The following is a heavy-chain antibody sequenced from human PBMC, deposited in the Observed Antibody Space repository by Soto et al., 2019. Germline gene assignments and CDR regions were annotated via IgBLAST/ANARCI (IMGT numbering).Heavy chain of an antibody. CDR3: AKDSVVTSARPGGSGGLFES. J-gene: IGHJ4*02. CDR2: ISSTGGTT. V-gene: IGHV3-23*01. CDR1: GFTFASYT. D-gene: IGHD1-26*01. Sequence: EVRLLESGGSLEKPGGSLRLSCVASGFTFASYTMAWVRQAPGKGLEWVSMISSTGGTTYYADSVKGRFTISRDNSRDTIYLQMNSLRADDTAVYYCAKDSVVTSARPGGSGGLFESWGQGTQVIVSS.